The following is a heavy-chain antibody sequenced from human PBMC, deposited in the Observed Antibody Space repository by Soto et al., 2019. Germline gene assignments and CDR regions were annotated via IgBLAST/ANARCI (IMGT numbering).Heavy chain of an antibody. CDR2: INHSGST. CDR3: AREKRYFDWLSHTRHYYYGMDV. D-gene: IGHD3-9*01. CDR1: GGSFSGYY. Sequence: ASETLSLTCAVYGGSFSGYYWSWIRQPPGKGLEWIGEINHSGSTNYNPSLTSRVTISVDTSKNQFSLKLSSVTAADTAVYYCAREKRYFDWLSHTRHYYYGMDVWGQGTTVTVSS. V-gene: IGHV4-34*01. J-gene: IGHJ6*02.